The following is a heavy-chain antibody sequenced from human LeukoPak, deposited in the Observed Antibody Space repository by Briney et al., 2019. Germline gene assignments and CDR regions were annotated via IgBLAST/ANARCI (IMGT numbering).Heavy chain of an antibody. J-gene: IGHJ4*02. CDR1: GFNFNIYA. CDR2: ISGDGVSP. V-gene: IGHV3-23*01. D-gene: IGHD4/OR15-4a*01. Sequence: GGSLRLSCVASGFNFNIYAMNWVRQAPGKGLECVSAISGDGVSPYYADSVRGRFTISRDNSKNTLYLQMNSLRVEDTAVYFCARDPGAFPYFFDCWGQGTLVTVSS. CDR3: ARDPGAFPYFFDC.